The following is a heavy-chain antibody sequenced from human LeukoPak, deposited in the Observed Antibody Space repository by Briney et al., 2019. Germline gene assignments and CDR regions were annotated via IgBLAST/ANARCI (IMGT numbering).Heavy chain of an antibody. J-gene: IGHJ3*02. V-gene: IGHV3-30*04. Sequence: GGSLRLSCAASGFTFSSYAMHWVRQAPGKGLEWVAVISYDGSNKYYADSVKGRFTISRDNSKNTLYLQMNSLRAEDTAVYYCARPLRGSYYAFDIWGQGTMVTVSS. CDR1: GFTFSSYA. D-gene: IGHD1-26*01. CDR3: ARPLRGSYYAFDI. CDR2: ISYDGSNK.